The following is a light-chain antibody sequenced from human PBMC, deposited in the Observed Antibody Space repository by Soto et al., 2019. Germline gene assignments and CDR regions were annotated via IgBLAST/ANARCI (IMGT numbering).Light chain of an antibody. J-gene: IGKJ3*01. CDR1: QSISSS. V-gene: IGKV1-5*03. CDR2: MAS. Sequence: DTQMTQSPSTLSASVGDRVTITCRASQSISSSLAWYQQKPGRAPQLLMYMASTLDSGVPSRFGGSGSGTEFTLTISSLQPDDFATYYCQQYKTYPFIFGPGTKVDIK. CDR3: QQYKTYPFI.